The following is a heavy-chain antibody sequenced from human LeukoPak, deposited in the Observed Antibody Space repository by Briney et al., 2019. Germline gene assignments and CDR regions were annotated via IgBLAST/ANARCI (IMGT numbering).Heavy chain of an antibody. Sequence: ASVKVSCKASGYTFTSYDINWVRQATGQGLEWMGWMNPNSGNTGYAQKFQGRVTMTRNTSISTAYMELSSLRSEDTAVYYCARGQDLKGMMVRGVNNWFDPWGQGTLVTVSS. CDR1: GYTFTSYD. CDR3: ARGQDLKGMMVRGVNNWFDP. J-gene: IGHJ5*02. V-gene: IGHV1-8*01. CDR2: MNPNSGNT. D-gene: IGHD3-10*01.